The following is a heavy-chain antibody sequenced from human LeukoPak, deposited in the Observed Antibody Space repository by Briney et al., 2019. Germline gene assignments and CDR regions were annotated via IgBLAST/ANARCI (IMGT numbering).Heavy chain of an antibody. J-gene: IGHJ5*02. CDR3: ARGYDSGWFDP. D-gene: IGHD5-12*01. V-gene: IGHV5-51*01. Sequence: GESLQISCQVSGFTFTTYWIGWVRQMPGKGLEWMGIIYPGDSDTRYSPSFQGQVTISADKSISTAYLQWSSLKASDTAMYYCARGYDSGWFDPWGQGTLVTVSS. CDR2: IYPGDSDT. CDR1: GFTFTTYW.